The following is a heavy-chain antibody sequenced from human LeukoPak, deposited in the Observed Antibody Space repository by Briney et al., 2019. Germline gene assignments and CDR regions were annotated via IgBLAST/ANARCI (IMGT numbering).Heavy chain of an antibody. CDR2: INPDGTTT. Sequence: THQARQAPGKWPVSVSRINPDGTTTDYADSVKGRFTISRDNAKNLLYLQMNGLRADDTAVYYCAKDLSWNTADRWGQGTLVTVSS. D-gene: IGHD1/OR15-1a*01. J-gene: IGHJ5*02. CDR3: AKDLSWNTADR. V-gene: IGHV3-74*01.